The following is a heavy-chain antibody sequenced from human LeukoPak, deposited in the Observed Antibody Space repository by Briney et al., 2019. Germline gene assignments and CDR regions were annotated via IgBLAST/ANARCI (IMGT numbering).Heavy chain of an antibody. D-gene: IGHD6-13*01. CDR3: ARDSLAGVFSSSCYDY. CDR1: GFTFSSYG. J-gene: IGHJ4*02. CDR2: ISGSGGST. V-gene: IGHV3-23*01. Sequence: GGTLRLSCAASGFTFSSYGMSWVRQAPGKGLEWVSAISGSGGSTYYADSVKGRFTISRDNSKNTLYLQMNSLRAEDTALYYCARDSLAGVFSSSCYDYWGQGTLVTVSS.